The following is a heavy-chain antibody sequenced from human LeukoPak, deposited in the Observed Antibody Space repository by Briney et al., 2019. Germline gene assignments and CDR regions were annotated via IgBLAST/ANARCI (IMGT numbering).Heavy chain of an antibody. CDR1: GFTFSSYA. Sequence: GGSLRLSCSASGFTFSSYAMHWVRQAPGKGLEYVSAIPSNGGTTYYADSVKGRFTISRDNSKNTLYLQMSSLRAEDTAVYYCVKTYGYCSSTSCYVFDYWGQGTLVTVFS. D-gene: IGHD2-2*01. CDR2: IPSNGGTT. CDR3: VKTYGYCSSTSCYVFDY. J-gene: IGHJ4*02. V-gene: IGHV3-64D*09.